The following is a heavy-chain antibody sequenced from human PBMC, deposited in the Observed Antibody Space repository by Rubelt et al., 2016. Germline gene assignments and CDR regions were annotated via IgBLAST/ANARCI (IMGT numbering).Heavy chain of an antibody. CDR1: GFPFRSYG. D-gene: IGHD2-15*01. Sequence: QVQLVESGGGVVQPGKSLRLSCLTSGFPFRSYGMQWVRQTPAKGLEWLAGIWYDGTNKDYVDSVKGRFSISRDNSKNSVYLEVNYVTDEDTALYYCARVLGGGSKAPLDYWGRGTLVTVSS. CDR3: ARVLGGGSKAPLDY. V-gene: IGHV3-33*01. J-gene: IGHJ4*02. CDR2: IWYDGTNK.